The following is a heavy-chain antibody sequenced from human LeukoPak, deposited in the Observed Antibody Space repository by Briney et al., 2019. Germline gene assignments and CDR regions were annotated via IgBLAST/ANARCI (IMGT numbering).Heavy chain of an antibody. V-gene: IGHV1-3*01. Sequence: ASVKVSCKASGYTFTSYAMHWVRQAPGQRLEWMGWINAGNGNTKYSQKFQGRVTITRDTSASTAYMELSSLRSEDTAVYHCATMPTVTTSGGGGWGQGTLVTVSS. CDR1: GYTFTSYA. CDR2: INAGNGNT. J-gene: IGHJ4*02. D-gene: IGHD4-17*01. CDR3: ATMPTVTTSGGGG.